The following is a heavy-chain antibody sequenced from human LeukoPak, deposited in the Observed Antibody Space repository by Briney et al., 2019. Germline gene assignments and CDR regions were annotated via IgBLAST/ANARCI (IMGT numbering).Heavy chain of an antibody. V-gene: IGHV4-4*07. Sequence: SETLSLTCTVSGGSISGYYWNWIRQPAGKGREWIGRVYTTGSTNYNPSLKSRVTMPVDTSKNQFSLKLMSVNAADTAVYYCARGAVALYYFACWGQGTLVTVSS. CDR3: ARGAVALYYFAC. J-gene: IGHJ4*02. CDR1: GGSISGYY. CDR2: VYTTGST. D-gene: IGHD6-19*01.